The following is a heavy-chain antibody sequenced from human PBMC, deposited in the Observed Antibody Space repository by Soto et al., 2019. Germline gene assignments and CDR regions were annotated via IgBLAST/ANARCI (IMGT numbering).Heavy chain of an antibody. D-gene: IGHD2-2*01. V-gene: IGHV3-23*01. Sequence: GGSLRLSCAASGFTFSSYAMSWVRQAPGKGLEWVSAISGSGGSTYYADSVKGRFTISRDNSKNTLYLQMNSLRAEDTAVYYYAKLQYIVVVPAATTLDYWGQGTLVTVSS. J-gene: IGHJ4*02. CDR2: ISGSGGST. CDR3: AKLQYIVVVPAATTLDY. CDR1: GFTFSSYA.